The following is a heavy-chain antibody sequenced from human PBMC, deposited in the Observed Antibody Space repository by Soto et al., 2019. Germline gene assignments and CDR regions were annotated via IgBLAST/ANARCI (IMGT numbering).Heavy chain of an antibody. CDR2: FDPEDGET. CDR3: ATDIVVVVAASGVAFDI. J-gene: IGHJ3*02. Sequence: ASVKVSCKVSGYTLTELSMHWVRQAPGKGLEWMGGFDPEDGETIYAQKFQGRVTMTEDTSTDTAYMELSSLRSEDTAVYYCATDIVVVVAASGVAFDIWGQGTMVTVSS. V-gene: IGHV1-24*01. CDR1: GYTLTELS. D-gene: IGHD2-15*01.